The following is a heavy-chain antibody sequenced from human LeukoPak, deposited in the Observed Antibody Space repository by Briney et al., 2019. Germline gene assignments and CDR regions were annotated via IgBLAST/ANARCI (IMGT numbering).Heavy chain of an antibody. D-gene: IGHD4-17*01. J-gene: IGHJ4*02. Sequence: GGSLRLSCAASGFTFSSHWIHWVRQAPGKGLEWVSSISSSSSYIYYADSVKGRFTISRDNAKNSLYLQMNSLRAEDTAVYYCARAGTVTLLDYWGQGTLVTVSS. CDR2: ISSSSSYI. CDR3: ARAGTVTLLDY. V-gene: IGHV3-21*01. CDR1: GFTFSSHW.